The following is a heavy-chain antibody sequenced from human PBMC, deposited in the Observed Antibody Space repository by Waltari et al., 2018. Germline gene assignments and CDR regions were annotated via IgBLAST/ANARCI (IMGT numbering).Heavy chain of an antibody. CDR2: VNPSNGAT. CDR3: VRDQGVGGTSLNY. V-gene: IGHV1-2*02. D-gene: IGHD1-26*01. CDR1: GYTYPGYY. Sequence: QVQLVQSGAEVKKPGASVKVSCKASGYTYPGYYMNWVRQAPGQGLEWVGWVNPSNGATKYAQNFQGRVTMTRDTSISTFYMELSRLRSGDTGMYYCVRDQGVGGTSLNYWGQGTLVTVSS. J-gene: IGHJ4*02.